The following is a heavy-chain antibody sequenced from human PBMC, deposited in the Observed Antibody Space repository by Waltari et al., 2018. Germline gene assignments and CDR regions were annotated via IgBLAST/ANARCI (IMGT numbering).Heavy chain of an antibody. CDR2: IYYSGST. CDR3: ARSYRAMITFGY. J-gene: IGHJ4*01. Sequence: QLQLQESGPGLVKPSETLSLTCTVSGGSISSSSYYWGWIRQPPGKGLEWIGSIYYSGSTYYNPSLKSRVTISVDTSKNQFSLKLSAVTAADTAVYYCARSYRAMITFGYWGHGTLVTVSS. D-gene: IGHD3-16*01. CDR1: GGSISSSSYY. V-gene: IGHV4-39*07.